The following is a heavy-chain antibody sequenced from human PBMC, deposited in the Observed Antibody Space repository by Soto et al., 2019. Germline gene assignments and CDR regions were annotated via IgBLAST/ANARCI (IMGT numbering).Heavy chain of an antibody. CDR3: ARGVDAGVDV. D-gene: IGHD1-1*01. CDR2: MSPNSGAT. CDR1: GYTFTTYD. Sequence: QVQLVQSGAEVTKPGASVKVSCRASGYTFTTYDINWVRQATGQGLEWMGWMSPNSGATGYAQKFQGRVTMTRDTCISTAYMELSNLRSEDTAIYSCARGVDAGVDVWGQGTTVTVSS. V-gene: IGHV1-8*01. J-gene: IGHJ6*02.